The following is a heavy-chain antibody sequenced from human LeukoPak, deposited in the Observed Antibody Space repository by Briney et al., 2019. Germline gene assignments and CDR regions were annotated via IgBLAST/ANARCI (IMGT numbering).Heavy chain of an antibody. D-gene: IGHD3-22*01. CDR2: MNPNSGNT. CDR1: GYTFTSYD. J-gene: IGHJ5*02. CDR3: ARMYYYDSSGSHINWFDP. Sequence: ASVKVSCKASGYTFTSYDINWVRQAPGQGLEWMGWMNPNSGNTGYAQKFQGRVTITRNTSISTAYMELSSLRSEDTAIYYCARMYYYDSSGSHINWFDPWGQGTLVTVSS. V-gene: IGHV1-8*03.